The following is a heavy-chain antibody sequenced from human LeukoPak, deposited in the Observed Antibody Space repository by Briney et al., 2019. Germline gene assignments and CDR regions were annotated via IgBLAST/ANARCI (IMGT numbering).Heavy chain of an antibody. CDR3: AREGSEQLVPYYYYYYMDV. CDR2: ISSSGSNI. D-gene: IGHD6-6*01. CDR1: GFTFSSYE. Sequence: PGGSLRLSCAASGFTFSSYEMNWVRQAPGKGLEWVSYISSSGSNIYYADSVKGRFTISRDSAKNSLYLQMNSLRAEDTAVYYCAREGSEQLVPYYYYYYMDVWGKGTTVTVSS. V-gene: IGHV3-48*03. J-gene: IGHJ6*03.